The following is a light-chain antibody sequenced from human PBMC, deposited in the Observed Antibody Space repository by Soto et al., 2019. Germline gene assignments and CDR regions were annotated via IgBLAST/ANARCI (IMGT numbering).Light chain of an antibody. CDR3: LQDRNYPRP. Sequence: AIQMTQSPSSLSASVGDRVTITCRASQDIRNELGWYQQRPGKAPKALIYGASNLQSGVPSRFSGSGFGTDFTLTISSLQPEDFATYYCLQDRNYPRPFGQGTKVESK. CDR1: QDIRNE. J-gene: IGKJ1*01. V-gene: IGKV1-6*01. CDR2: GAS.